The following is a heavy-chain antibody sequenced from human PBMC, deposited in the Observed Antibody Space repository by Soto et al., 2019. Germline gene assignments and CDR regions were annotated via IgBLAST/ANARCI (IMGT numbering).Heavy chain of an antibody. J-gene: IGHJ4*02. Sequence: SETLSLTCAVYGGSFSGYYWSWIRQPPGKGLEWIGEINHSGSTNYNPSLKSRVTISVDTSKNQFSLKLSSVTAADTAVYYCARQPFYSSSWYSDYWGQGTLVTVSS. CDR3: ARQPFYSSSWYSDY. V-gene: IGHV4-34*01. CDR2: INHSGST. D-gene: IGHD6-13*01. CDR1: GGSFSGYY.